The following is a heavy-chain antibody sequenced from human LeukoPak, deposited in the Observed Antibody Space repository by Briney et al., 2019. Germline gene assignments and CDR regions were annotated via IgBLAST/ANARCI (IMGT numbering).Heavy chain of an antibody. CDR2: MNPNSGNT. V-gene: IGHV1-8*01. Sequence: GASVKVSCKASGYTFTSYDINWVRQATGQGLEWMGWMNPNSGNTGYAQKFQGRVTMTRNTSISTAYMELSSLRSEDTAVYYCARAVIYIVGYYYMDVWGKGTTVTISS. J-gene: IGHJ6*03. CDR1: GYTFTSYD. D-gene: IGHD1-26*01. CDR3: ARAVIYIVGYYYMDV.